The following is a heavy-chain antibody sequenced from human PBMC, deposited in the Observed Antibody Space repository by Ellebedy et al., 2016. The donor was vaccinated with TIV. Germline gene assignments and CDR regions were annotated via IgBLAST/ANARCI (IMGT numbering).Heavy chain of an antibody. J-gene: IGHJ5*01. V-gene: IGHV3-30*07. Sequence: AESVKGRFTISRDKFKTTLSLQMNSLRAEDTAVYYCARVVGGCYGFDFWGQGTLVTVSS. CDR3: ARVVGGCYGFDF. D-gene: IGHD1-26*01.